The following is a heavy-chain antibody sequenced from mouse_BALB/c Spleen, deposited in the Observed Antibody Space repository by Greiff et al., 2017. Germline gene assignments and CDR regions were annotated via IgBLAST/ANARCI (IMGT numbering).Heavy chain of an antibody. Sequence: DVKLQESGPGLVKPSQSLSLTCSVTGYSITSGYYWNWIRQFPGNKLEWMGYISYDGSNNYNPSLKNRISITRDTSKNQFFLKLNSVTTEDTATYYCARGYGNYGLAYWGQGTLVTVSA. CDR3: ARGYGNYGLAY. V-gene: IGHV3-6*02. D-gene: IGHD2-10*02. J-gene: IGHJ3*01. CDR1: GYSITSGYY. CDR2: ISYDGSN.